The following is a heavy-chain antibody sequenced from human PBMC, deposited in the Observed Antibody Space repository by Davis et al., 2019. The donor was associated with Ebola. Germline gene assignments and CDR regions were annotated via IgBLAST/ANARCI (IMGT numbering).Heavy chain of an antibody. CDR2: INHSGST. CDR3: ARGRLYYYGSGSLYTHPTYFDY. CDR1: GGSISSSSYY. J-gene: IGHJ4*02. Sequence: MPSETLSLTCTVSGGSISSSSYYWGWIRQPPGKGLEWIGEINHSGSTNYNPSLKSRVTISVDTSKNQFSLKLSSVTAADTAVYYCARGRLYYYGSGSLYTHPTYFDYWGQGTLVTVSS. D-gene: IGHD3-10*01. V-gene: IGHV4-39*07.